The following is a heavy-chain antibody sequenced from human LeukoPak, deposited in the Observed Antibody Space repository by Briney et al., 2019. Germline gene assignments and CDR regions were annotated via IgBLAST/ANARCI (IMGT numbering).Heavy chain of an antibody. CDR2: IYYSGRT. CDR3: ARDHSYCGRDCYSFDY. D-gene: IGHD2-21*02. J-gene: IGHJ4*02. Sequence: PSETLSLTCTVSGGSISSYYCSWIRQPPGKGLEWFGYIYYSGRTNYNPSLKSQVTISVDTSKSQFSLKLSSVTAADTAVYYCARDHSYCGRDCYSFDYWGQGTLVTVSS. CDR1: GGSISSYY. V-gene: IGHV4-59*01.